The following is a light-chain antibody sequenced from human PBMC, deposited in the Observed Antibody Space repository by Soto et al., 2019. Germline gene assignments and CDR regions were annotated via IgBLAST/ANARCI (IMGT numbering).Light chain of an antibody. J-gene: IGLJ2*01. CDR2: AVS. V-gene: IGLV2-14*03. CDR3: SSYTTSRTVI. CDR1: SSDVGDHNY. Sequence: QSVLTQPASVSGSPGQSITISCTGTSSDVGDHNYVSWYQQQPGKAPKLMIYAVSNRPSGVSNRFSGSKSGTTASLTVSGLQADDEAHYYCSSYTTSRTVIFGGGTQLTVL.